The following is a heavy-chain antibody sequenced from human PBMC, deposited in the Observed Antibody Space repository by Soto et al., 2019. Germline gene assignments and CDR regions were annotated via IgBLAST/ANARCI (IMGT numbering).Heavy chain of an antibody. V-gene: IGHV4-39*01. CDR2: IYYSGST. D-gene: IGHD3-10*01. Sequence: SETLSLTCTVSGGSISSSSYYWGWIRQPPGKGLDWIGSIYYSGSTYYNPSLKSRVTISVDTSKNQFSLKLSSVTAADTAVYYCESLQTVPGSHAVDYWGQGTLVTVSS. CDR1: GGSISSSSYY. CDR3: ESLQTVPGSHAVDY. J-gene: IGHJ4*02.